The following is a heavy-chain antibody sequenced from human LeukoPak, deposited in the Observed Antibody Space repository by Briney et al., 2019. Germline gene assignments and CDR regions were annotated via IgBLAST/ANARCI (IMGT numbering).Heavy chain of an antibody. J-gene: IGHJ4*02. V-gene: IGHV3-23*01. D-gene: IGHD5-24*01. Sequence: GGSLRLSCAASGFTFSSYSMNWVRQAPGKGLEWVAAISGSGESPYYADSVKGRFSISRDNSRDILFLHMSSLRVEDTATYYCATERGDFFDFWGQGTLVTVSS. CDR3: ATERGDFFDF. CDR1: GFTFSSYS. CDR2: ISGSGESP.